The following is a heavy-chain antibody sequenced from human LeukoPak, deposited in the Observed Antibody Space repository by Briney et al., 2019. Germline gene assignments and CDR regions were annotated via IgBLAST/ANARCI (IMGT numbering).Heavy chain of an antibody. CDR2: IYSGGST. V-gene: IGHV3-53*01. D-gene: IGHD1-7*01. Sequence: GGSLRLSCAASGFTVSSNYMSWVRQAPGKGLEWVSVIYSGGSTYYADSVKGRFTISRDNSRNTLSLQMNSLRAEDTAVYYCAKEGLELHLDHWGQGTLVTVSS. J-gene: IGHJ4*02. CDR3: AKEGLELHLDH. CDR1: GFTVSSNY.